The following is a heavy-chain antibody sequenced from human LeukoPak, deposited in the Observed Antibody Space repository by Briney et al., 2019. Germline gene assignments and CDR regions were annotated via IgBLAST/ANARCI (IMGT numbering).Heavy chain of an antibody. CDR1: GSTFSNYA. D-gene: IGHD5-12*01. V-gene: IGHV3-30*04. CDR3: ARSLATSYYYMDV. CDR2: ISYDGSNK. Sequence: PGRSLRLSCAASGSTFSNYAMHWVRQAPGKGLEWVAVISYDGSNKFYADSVKGRFTISRDNSKNTLHLQMNSLRAEDTAVYYCARSLATSYYYMDVWGKGTTVTVSS. J-gene: IGHJ6*03.